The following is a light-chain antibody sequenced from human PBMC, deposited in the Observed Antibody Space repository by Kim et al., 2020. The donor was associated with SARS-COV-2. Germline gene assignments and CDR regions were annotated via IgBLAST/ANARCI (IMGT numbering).Light chain of an antibody. CDR1: RGSIASNY. Sequence: GKTVNITCTRSRGSIASNYVQWYQQRPGSAPTTVIYEDNQSPSGVPDRFSGSIDSSSNSASLTISGLKTEDEADYYCQSYDSSAWVFGGGTQLTVL. V-gene: IGLV6-57*03. CDR3: QSYDSSAWV. CDR2: EDN. J-gene: IGLJ3*02.